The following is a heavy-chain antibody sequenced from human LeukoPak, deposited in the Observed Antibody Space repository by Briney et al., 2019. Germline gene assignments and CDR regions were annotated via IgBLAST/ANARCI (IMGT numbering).Heavy chain of an antibody. CDR2: INHSGST. Sequence: PSETLSLTCAVYGGAFSGYYWGWIRQPPGKGLEWIGEINHSGSTNYNPSLKSRVTISVDTSKNQFSLKLSSVTAADTAVYYCARFHDFWSGYSDYWGQGTLVTVSS. D-gene: IGHD3-3*01. J-gene: IGHJ4*02. CDR3: ARFHDFWSGYSDY. CDR1: GGAFSGYY. V-gene: IGHV4-34*01.